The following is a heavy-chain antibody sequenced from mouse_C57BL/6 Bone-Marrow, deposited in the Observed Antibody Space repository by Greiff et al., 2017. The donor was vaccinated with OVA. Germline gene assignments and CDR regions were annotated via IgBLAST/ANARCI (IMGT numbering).Heavy chain of an antibody. Sequence: VQLQQSGPELVKPGASVKIPCKASGYTFTDYNMDWVKQSHGKSLEWIGDINPNNGGTIYNQKFKGKATLTVDKSSSTAYMELRSLTSEDTAVYYCARLYSNHYFDYWGQGTTLTVSS. CDR3: ARLYSNHYFDY. CDR2: INPNNGGT. CDR1: GYTFTDYN. D-gene: IGHD2-5*01. J-gene: IGHJ2*01. V-gene: IGHV1-18*01.